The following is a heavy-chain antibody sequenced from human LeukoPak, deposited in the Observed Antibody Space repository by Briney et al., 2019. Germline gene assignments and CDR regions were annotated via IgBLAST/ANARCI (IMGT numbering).Heavy chain of an antibody. V-gene: IGHV3-7*01. CDR3: VKVAKYYYGSETYYFFEH. CDR1: GFTFSRYW. Sequence: QTGGSLRLSCAASGFTFSRYWMHWVRQLPGKGLEWVANINQDGTEKYYVDSVKGRFTISRDNAKNSLDLQMNSLRVEDTGIYYCVKVAKYYYGSETYYFFEHWGQGTPVTASS. J-gene: IGHJ4*02. D-gene: IGHD3-10*01. CDR2: INQDGTEK.